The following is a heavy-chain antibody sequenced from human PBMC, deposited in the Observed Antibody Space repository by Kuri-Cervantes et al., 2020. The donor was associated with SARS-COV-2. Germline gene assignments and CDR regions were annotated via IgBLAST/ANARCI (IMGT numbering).Heavy chain of an antibody. D-gene: IGHD6-6*01. J-gene: IGHJ6*03. CDR3: ARSEARYYYYYMDV. CDR1: GGTFSSYA. Sequence: SVKVSCKASGGTFSSYAISWVRQAPGQGLEWMGWISAYNGNTNYAQKFQGRVTITADKSTSTAYMELSSLRSEDTAVYYCARSEARYYYYYMDVWGKGTTVTVSS. V-gene: IGHV1-69*10. CDR2: ISAYNGNT.